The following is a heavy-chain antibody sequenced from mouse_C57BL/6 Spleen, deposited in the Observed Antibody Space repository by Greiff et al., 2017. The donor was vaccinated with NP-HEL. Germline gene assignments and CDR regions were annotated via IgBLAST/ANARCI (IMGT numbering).Heavy chain of an antibody. CDR1: GYTFTSYW. J-gene: IGHJ2*01. CDR2: IDPSDIYT. V-gene: IGHV1-50*01. D-gene: IGHD1-1*01. Sequence: QVHVKQPGAELVKPGASVKLSCKASGYTFTSYWMQWVKQRPGQGLELIGEIDPSDIYTHYNQKFKGKATLTVDTSSSTAYMQLSSLTSEDSAVYYCARRGVSTTAVDYWGQGTTLTVSS. CDR3: ARRGVSTTAVDY.